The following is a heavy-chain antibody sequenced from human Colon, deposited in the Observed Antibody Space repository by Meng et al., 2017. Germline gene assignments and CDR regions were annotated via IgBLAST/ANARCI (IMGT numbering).Heavy chain of an antibody. CDR1: GGSISSGSYY. CDR2: IYYSGST. Sequence: QLQLQESGPGLVKPSETLSLTCTGSGGSISSGSYYWGWIRQPPGKGLEWIGSIYYSGSTYYNPSLRSRVTISVDTSKNQFSLRLSSVTAADTAVHYCARHLAVDTAMGNNWFDPWGQGTLVTVSS. D-gene: IGHD5-18*01. V-gene: IGHV4-39*01. J-gene: IGHJ5*02. CDR3: ARHLAVDTAMGNNWFDP.